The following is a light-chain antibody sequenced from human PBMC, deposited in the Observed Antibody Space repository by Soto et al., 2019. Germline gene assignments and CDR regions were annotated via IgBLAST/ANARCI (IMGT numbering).Light chain of an antibody. Sequence: QSVLTQPPSVSGAPGQRVTISCTGSSTNFGAGYDVHWYQQLPGTAPKVLIYGNTNRPSGVPDRFSGSKSGTSASLAITGLQAEDEADYYCQSYDNSLSGWVFGGGTQLTVL. V-gene: IGLV1-40*01. CDR2: GNT. J-gene: IGLJ3*02. CDR3: QSYDNSLSGWV. CDR1: STNFGAGYD.